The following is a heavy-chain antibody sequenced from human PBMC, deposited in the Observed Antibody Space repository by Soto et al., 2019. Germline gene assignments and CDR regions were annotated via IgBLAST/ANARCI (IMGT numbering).Heavy chain of an antibody. Sequence: PGESLKISCQASGCRFASYYINWVRQMPGKGLEWMGRVDPSDSHSIYSPSFQGRVTISTDKSLTTAYLQWNSLRPSDTALYFCVRPIGDADGGIDDAFDIWGQGTMVTVSS. CDR3: VRPIGDADGGIDDAFDI. D-gene: IGHD2-15*01. V-gene: IGHV5-10-1*01. CDR1: GCRFASYY. CDR2: VDPSDSHS. J-gene: IGHJ3*02.